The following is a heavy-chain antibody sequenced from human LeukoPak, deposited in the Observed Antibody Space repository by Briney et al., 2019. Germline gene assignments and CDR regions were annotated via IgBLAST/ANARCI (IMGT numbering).Heavy chain of an antibody. CDR3: AKGRILWFGEQSDFDY. J-gene: IGHJ4*02. CDR1: GFTFSSYA. CDR2: ISYDGSNK. V-gene: IGHV3-30*04. Sequence: PGRSLRLSCAASGFTFSSYAMHWVRQPPGKGLEWVAVISYDGSNKYYADSVKGRFTISRDNSKNTLYLQMNSLRAEDTATYFCAKGRILWFGEQSDFDYWGQGTLVTVSS. D-gene: IGHD3-10*01.